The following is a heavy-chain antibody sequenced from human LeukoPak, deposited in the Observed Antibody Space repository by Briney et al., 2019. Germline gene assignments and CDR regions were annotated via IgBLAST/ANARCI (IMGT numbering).Heavy chain of an antibody. J-gene: IGHJ4*02. V-gene: IGHV1-24*01. CDR2: FDPEDVET. D-gene: IGHD4-17*01. CDR1: GYTLTELS. Sequence: ASVKVSCKVSGYTLTELSMHWVRQAPGKGLEWMGGFDPEDVETIYEQKLQGRVTMTEDTSTDTAYMELSSLRSEDTAVYYCATALRWTTVTTEDDYWGQGTLVTVSS. CDR3: ATALRWTTVTTEDDY.